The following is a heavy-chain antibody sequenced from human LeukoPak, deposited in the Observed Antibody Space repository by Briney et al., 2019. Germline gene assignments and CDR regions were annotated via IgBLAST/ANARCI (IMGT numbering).Heavy chain of an antibody. Sequence: SETLSLTCAVSGGSISSGGYSWSWIRQPPGKGLEWIGYIYHSGSTYYNPSLKSRVTISVDRSKNQFSLNLSSVTAADTVMYYCARASILTGYFDPWGQGTLVTVSS. CDR1: GGSISSGGYS. V-gene: IGHV4-30-2*01. D-gene: IGHD3-9*01. J-gene: IGHJ5*02. CDR2: IYHSGST. CDR3: ARASILTGYFDP.